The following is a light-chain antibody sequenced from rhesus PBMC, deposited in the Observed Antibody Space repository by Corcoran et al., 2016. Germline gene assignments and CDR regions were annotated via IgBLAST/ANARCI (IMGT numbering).Light chain of an antibody. CDR3: QQYRNWIFT. CDR2: GAS. CDR1: QSVSSS. V-gene: IGKV3-42*03. J-gene: IGKJ3*01. Sequence: EIVMTQSPATLSWSPGERATLSCRASQSVSSSLAWYQQKPGKAPRLLIYGASSRATGIPDRFSGSGYGTEFTLPISSLEPEDFAVYYCQQYRNWIFTFGPGTKLDIK.